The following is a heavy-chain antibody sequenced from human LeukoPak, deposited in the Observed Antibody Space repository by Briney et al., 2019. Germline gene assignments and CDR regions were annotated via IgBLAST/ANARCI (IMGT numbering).Heavy chain of an antibody. D-gene: IGHD4-17*01. CDR3: ANHWYGDYGYFDY. J-gene: IGHJ4*02. CDR1: GFTFSSYA. V-gene: IGHV3-23*01. Sequence: GGSLRLSCAASGFTFSSYAMSWVRQAPGKGLEWVSAISGSGGSTYYADSVKGRFTISRDNSKNTLHLQMNSLRVEDTAVYYCANHWYGDYGYFDYWGQGTLVTVSS. CDR2: ISGSGGST.